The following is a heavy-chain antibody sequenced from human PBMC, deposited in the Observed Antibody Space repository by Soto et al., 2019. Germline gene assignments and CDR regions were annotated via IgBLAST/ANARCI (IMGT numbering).Heavy chain of an antibody. CDR2: INHSGST. J-gene: IGHJ4*02. CDR1: GGSFSGYY. D-gene: IGHD2-2*01. V-gene: IGHV4-34*01. Sequence: SETLSLTCAVYGGSFSGYYWSWIRQPPGKGLEWIGEINHSGSTNYNPSLKSRVTISVDTSKNQFSLKLSSVTAADTAVYYCARDGVVAPAANSYYFDYWGQGTLVTVSS. CDR3: ARDGVVAPAANSYYFDY.